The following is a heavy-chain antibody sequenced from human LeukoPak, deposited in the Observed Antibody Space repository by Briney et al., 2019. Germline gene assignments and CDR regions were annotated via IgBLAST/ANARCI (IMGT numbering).Heavy chain of an antibody. CDR3: ATPLDYYDSSGYHQGGD. D-gene: IGHD3-22*01. CDR1: GFTFSRYW. V-gene: IGHV3-7*03. Sequence: GGSLRLSCTTYGFTFSRYWMTWVRQAPGKGLEWVANIKEDGSRRNYVDSVKGRFTISRDNAKNSLYLQMNSLRAEDTAVYYCATPLDYYDSSGYHQGGDWGQGTLVTVSS. CDR2: IKEDGSRR. J-gene: IGHJ4*02.